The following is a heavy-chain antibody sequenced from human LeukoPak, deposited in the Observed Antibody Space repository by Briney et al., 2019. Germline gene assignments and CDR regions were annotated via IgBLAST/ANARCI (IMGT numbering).Heavy chain of an antibody. Sequence: ASVKVSCKASGYTFTSYAMNWVRQAPGQGLEWMGWISAYNGNTNYAQKLQGRVTMTTDPSTSTAYMELRSLRSDDTAVYYCARAANWNPDGYYYYYYYMDVWGKGTTVTVSS. CDR1: GYTFTSYA. D-gene: IGHD1-20*01. CDR3: ARAANWNPDGYYYYYYYMDV. V-gene: IGHV1-18*01. J-gene: IGHJ6*03. CDR2: ISAYNGNT.